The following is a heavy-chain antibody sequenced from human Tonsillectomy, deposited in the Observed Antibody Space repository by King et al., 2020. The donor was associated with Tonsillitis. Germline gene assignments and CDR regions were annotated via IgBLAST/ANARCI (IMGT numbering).Heavy chain of an antibody. Sequence: QLVQSGAEVKKPGASVKVSCKASGYTFTGYYMHWVRQAPGQGVEWMGWINPNSGGTNYAQKFRGRVTMTRDTSISTAYMELSRLRSDDTALYYCARDVGGYSYGLFNSWGQGTLVTVSS. J-gene: IGHJ4*02. CDR3: ARDVGGYSYGLFNS. V-gene: IGHV1-2*02. D-gene: IGHD5-18*01. CDR1: GYTFTGYY. CDR2: INPNSGGT.